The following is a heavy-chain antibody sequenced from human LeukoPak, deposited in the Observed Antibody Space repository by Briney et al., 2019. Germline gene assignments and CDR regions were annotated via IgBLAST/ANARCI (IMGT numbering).Heavy chain of an antibody. CDR2: IYYSGST. CDR1: GGSISSYY. V-gene: IGHV4-59*12. D-gene: IGHD6-19*01. CDR3: ARVPSYSSGWYDFDY. J-gene: IGHJ4*02. Sequence: SETLSLTCTVSGGSISSYYWSWIRQPPGKGLEWIGYIYYSGSTNYNPSLKSRVTISVDKSKNQFSLKLSSVTAADTAVYYCARVPSYSSGWYDFDYWGQGTLVTVSS.